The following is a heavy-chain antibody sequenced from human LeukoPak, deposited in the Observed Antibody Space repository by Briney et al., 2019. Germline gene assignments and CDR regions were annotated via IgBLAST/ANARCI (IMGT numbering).Heavy chain of an antibody. CDR3: ARDYPTTDGDY. D-gene: IGHD1-1*01. J-gene: IGHJ4*02. CDR2: INPNSGGT. CDR1: GYAFTGYY. Sequence: ASVKVSCKASGYAFTGYYMHWVRQAPGQGLEWMGRINPNSGGTNYAQKFQGRVTMTRDTSISTAYMELSRLRSDDTAVYYCARDYPTTDGDYWGQGTLVTVSS. V-gene: IGHV1-2*06.